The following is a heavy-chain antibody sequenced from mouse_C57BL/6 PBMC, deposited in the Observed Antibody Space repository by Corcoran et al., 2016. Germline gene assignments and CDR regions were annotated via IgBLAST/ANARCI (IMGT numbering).Heavy chain of an antibody. Sequence: QIQLVQSGPELKKPGETVKISCKASGYTFTTYGMSWVKQAPGKGLKWMGWINTYSGVPTYADDFKGRFAFSLETSASTAYLQINNLKNEDTATYFCAREDYLGQGTTLTVS. J-gene: IGHJ2*01. CDR2: INTYSGVP. V-gene: IGHV9-3*01. CDR1: GYTFTTYG. CDR3: AREDY.